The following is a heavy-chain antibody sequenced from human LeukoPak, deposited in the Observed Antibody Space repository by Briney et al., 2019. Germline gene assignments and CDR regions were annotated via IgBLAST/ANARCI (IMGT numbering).Heavy chain of an antibody. CDR1: GYTFTSYD. D-gene: IGHD2-2*02. V-gene: IGHV1-8*01. Sequence: ASVKVSCKASGYTFTSYDINWVRQATGQGLEWMGWMNPNSGNTGYAQKFQGRVTITRNTSISTAYMELSSLRSEDTAVYYCARGLGKYCSSTSCYRGKGYYYYMDVWGKGTTVTVSS. CDR2: MNPNSGNT. CDR3: ARGLGKYCSSTSCYRGKGYYYYMDV. J-gene: IGHJ6*03.